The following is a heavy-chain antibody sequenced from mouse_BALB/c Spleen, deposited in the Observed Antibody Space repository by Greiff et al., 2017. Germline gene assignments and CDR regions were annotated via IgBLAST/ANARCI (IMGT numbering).Heavy chain of an antibody. CDR2: ISSGGST. J-gene: IGHJ4*01. CDR1: GFTFSSYA. CDR3: ARGGSTFYYAMDY. Sequence: DVMLVESGGGLVKPGGSLKLSCAASGFTFSSYAMSWVRQTPEKRLEWVASISSGGSTYYPDSVKGRFTISRDNARNILYLQMSSLRSEDTAMYYCARGGSTFYYAMDYWGQGTSVTVSS. D-gene: IGHD5-5*01. V-gene: IGHV5-6-5*01.